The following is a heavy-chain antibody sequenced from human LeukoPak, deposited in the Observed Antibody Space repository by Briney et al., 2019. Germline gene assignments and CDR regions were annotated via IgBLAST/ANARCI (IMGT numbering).Heavy chain of an antibody. V-gene: IGHV3-33*01. CDR3: ARGEREQLVLGYFDY. CDR1: GFTFSSYG. D-gene: IGHD6-13*01. Sequence: GGALRLSCAASGFTFSSYGMHWVRQAPVKGLEWVGVIWYDGSNKYYADSVKGRFTISRDNSKNTLYLQMNSLRAEDTAVYYCARGEREQLVLGYFDYWGQGTLVTVSS. J-gene: IGHJ4*02. CDR2: IWYDGSNK.